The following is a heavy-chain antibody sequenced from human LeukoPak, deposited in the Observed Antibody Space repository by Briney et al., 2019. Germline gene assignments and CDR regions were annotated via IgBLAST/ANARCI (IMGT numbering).Heavy chain of an antibody. V-gene: IGHV1-69*04. CDR3: ARGGGDGYNYRFDY. J-gene: IGHJ4*02. Sequence: SVKVSCKASGGTFSSYAISWVRQAPGQGHEWMGRIIPIFGITNYAQKFQGRVTITADKSTSTAYMELSSLRSEDTAVYYCARGGGDGYNYRFDYWGQGTLVTVSS. D-gene: IGHD5-24*01. CDR1: GGTFSSYA. CDR2: IIPIFGIT.